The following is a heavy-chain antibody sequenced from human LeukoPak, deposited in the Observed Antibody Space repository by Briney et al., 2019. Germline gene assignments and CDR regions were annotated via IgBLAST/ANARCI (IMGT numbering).Heavy chain of an antibody. CDR1: GGSFSGYY. CDR3: ARGICSGGSCYSEWNY. Sequence: PSETLSLTCAVYGGSFSGYYWSWIRQPPGKGLEWIGEINHSGSTNYNPSLKSRVTISVDTSKNQFSLKLTSVTAADTAVYYCARGICSGGSCYSEWNYWGQGTLVTVSS. V-gene: IGHV4-34*01. CDR2: INHSGST. D-gene: IGHD2-15*01. J-gene: IGHJ4*02.